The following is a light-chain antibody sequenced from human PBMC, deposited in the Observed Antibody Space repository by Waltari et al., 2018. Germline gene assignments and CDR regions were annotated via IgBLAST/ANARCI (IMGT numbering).Light chain of an antibody. V-gene: IGKV1-5*03. CDR1: QSISNW. CDR2: KAS. Sequence: DIQMTQSPSTLSASVGDRVTITCRASQSISNWLAWYQQKPGRAPKLLIYKASNLERGVPSRFSGSGSGTEFTLTISSLQSDDFATYFCQQCNTFPRTFGQGTKVEIK. CDR3: QQCNTFPRT. J-gene: IGKJ1*01.